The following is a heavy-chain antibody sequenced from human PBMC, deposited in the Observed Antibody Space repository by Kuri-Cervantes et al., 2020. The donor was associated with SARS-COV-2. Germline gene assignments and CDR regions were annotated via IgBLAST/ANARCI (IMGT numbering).Heavy chain of an antibody. CDR2: IYTSGST. V-gene: IGHV4-4*07. Sequence: SETLSLTCTVSGGSISSYYWSWIRQPAGKGLERIGRIYTSGSTNYNPSLKSRVTMSVDTSKNQFSLKLSSVTAADTAVYYCAREWGYDFWSGYYRTHAFDIWGQGTMVTVSS. D-gene: IGHD3-3*01. J-gene: IGHJ3*02. CDR1: GGSISSYY. CDR3: AREWGYDFWSGYYRTHAFDI.